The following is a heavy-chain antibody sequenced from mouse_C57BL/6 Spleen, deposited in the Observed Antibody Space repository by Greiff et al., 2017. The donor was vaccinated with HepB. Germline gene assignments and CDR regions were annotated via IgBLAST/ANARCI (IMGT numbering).Heavy chain of an antibody. CDR1: GFNIKDYY. J-gene: IGHJ3*01. CDR2: IDPEDGDT. D-gene: IGHD2-2*01. CDR3: TTEWVYYGYDGAWFAY. Sequence: EVKLVESGAELVRPGASVKLSCTASGFNIKDYYMHWVKQRPEQGLEWIGRIDPEDGDTEYAPKFQGKATMTADTSSNTAYLQLSSLTSEDTAVYYCTTEWVYYGYDGAWFAYWGQGTLVTVSA. V-gene: IGHV14-1*01.